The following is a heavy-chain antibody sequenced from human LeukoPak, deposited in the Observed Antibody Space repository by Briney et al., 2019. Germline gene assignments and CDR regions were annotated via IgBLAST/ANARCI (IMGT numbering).Heavy chain of an antibody. J-gene: IGHJ4*02. D-gene: IGHD6-6*01. CDR1: GYTFTSYA. Sequence: ASVKVSCKASGYTFTSYAMNWVRQAPGQGLEWMGWINTNTGNPTYAQGFTGRFVFSLDTSVSTAYLQISSLKAEDTAVYYCARDNRRIAARQVPLDYWGQGTLVTVSS. CDR3: ARDNRRIAARQVPLDY. CDR2: INTNTGNP. V-gene: IGHV7-4-1*02.